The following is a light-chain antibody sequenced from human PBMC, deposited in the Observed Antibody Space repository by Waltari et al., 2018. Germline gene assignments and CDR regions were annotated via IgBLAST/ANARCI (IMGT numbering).Light chain of an antibody. V-gene: IGKV1-17*03. CDR3: QQYNSHPWT. J-gene: IGKJ1*01. CDR1: QPISSS. CDR2: EAS. Sequence: DIRMTQSPSSLSASVGDRVTITCRASQPISSSLAWYQQKSGKVPRLLIYEASNVEYGVPPRFSGSGSGTEFTLTINSLQPEDFASYYCQQYNSHPWTFGQGTKVEIK.